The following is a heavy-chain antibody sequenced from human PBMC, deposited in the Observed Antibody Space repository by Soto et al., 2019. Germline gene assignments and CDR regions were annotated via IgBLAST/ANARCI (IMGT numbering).Heavy chain of an antibody. Sequence: ASVKVSCKAYGYTFTGHYIHRVRQAPEQGPEWMGEIGPESGATRYAQKFQGRVTMTRDMSITTVYMELNNLSPDDTAVYYCGRGRSGQIVVFYWGQGTPVTVSS. D-gene: IGHD1-26*01. CDR1: GYTFTGHY. J-gene: IGHJ4*02. V-gene: IGHV1-2*02. CDR2: IGPESGAT. CDR3: GRGRSGQIVVFY.